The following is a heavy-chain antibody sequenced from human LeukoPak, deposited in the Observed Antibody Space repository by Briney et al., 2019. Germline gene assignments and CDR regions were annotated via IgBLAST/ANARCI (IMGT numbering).Heavy chain of an antibody. D-gene: IGHD2/OR15-2a*01. CDR1: GFTFSSYA. Sequence: GGSLRLSCAASGFTFSSYAMSWVRQAPGKGLEWVSAISVSGDRTYYADSVKGRFTISRGNSKNTLYLQMNSLRAEDTAVYYCVRDRRMGIVRQGNWFDPWGQGTLVIVSS. V-gene: IGHV3-23*01. CDR3: VRDRRMGIVRQGNWFDP. CDR2: ISVSGDRT. J-gene: IGHJ5*02.